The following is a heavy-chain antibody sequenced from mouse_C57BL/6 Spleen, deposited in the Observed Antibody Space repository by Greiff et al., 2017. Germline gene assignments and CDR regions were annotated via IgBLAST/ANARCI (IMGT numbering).Heavy chain of an antibody. CDR1: GYTFTSYW. J-gene: IGHJ1*03. V-gene: IGHV1-61*01. CDR3: ARGYGSRYFDV. D-gene: IGHD1-1*01. Sequence: QVQLQQSGAELVRPGSSVKLSCKASGYTFTSYWMDWVKQRPGQGLEWIGNIYPSDSETHYNQKFKDKATLTVDKSSSTAYMQLSSLTSEDSAVYYCARGYGSRYFDVWGTGTTVTVSS. CDR2: IYPSDSET.